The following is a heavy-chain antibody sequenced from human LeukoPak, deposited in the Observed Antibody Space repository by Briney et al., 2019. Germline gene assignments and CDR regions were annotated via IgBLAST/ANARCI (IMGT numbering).Heavy chain of an antibody. CDR1: GFTFSSYA. V-gene: IGHV3-30*01. CDR3: ARDERVGNYYYMDV. CDR2: ISYDGSNK. J-gene: IGHJ6*03. D-gene: IGHD7-27*01. Sequence: GRSLRLSCAASGFTFSSYAMHWVRQAPGKRLEWVAVISYDGSNKYYADSVKGRFTISRDNSKNTLYLQMNSLRAEDTAVYYCARDERVGNYYYMDVWGKGTTVTVSS.